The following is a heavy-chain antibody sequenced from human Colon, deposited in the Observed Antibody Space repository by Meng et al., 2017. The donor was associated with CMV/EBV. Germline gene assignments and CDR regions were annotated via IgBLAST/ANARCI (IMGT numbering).Heavy chain of an antibody. CDR3: ARIYDYGGAYYGMDV. V-gene: IGHV3-7*01. D-gene: IGHD4/OR15-4a*01. J-gene: IGHJ6*02. Sequence: GGSLRLSCAASQFIFNNYWMSWVRQAPGKGLEWVANINQDGSETYYVDSVKGRFTISRDNAKKSLYLQMTSLRAEDTALYYCARIYDYGGAYYGMDVWGQGTTVTVSS. CDR2: INQDGSET. CDR1: QFIFNNYW.